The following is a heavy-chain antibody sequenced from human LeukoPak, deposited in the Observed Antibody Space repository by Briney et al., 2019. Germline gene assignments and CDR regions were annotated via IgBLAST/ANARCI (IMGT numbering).Heavy chain of an antibody. J-gene: IGHJ4*02. CDR2: ISGSGSYI. D-gene: IGHD2-21*01. CDR3: ARAPVAGPSLIDS. CDR1: GFTFNDFS. V-gene: IGHV3-21*01. Sequence: GGSLRLSCAASGFTFNDFSMNWVRQAPGEGLEWVSSISGSGSYIYYAESVKGRFTISRDNTENALYPQMNSLRADDTAVYYCARAPVAGPSLIDSWGQGTLVTVSS.